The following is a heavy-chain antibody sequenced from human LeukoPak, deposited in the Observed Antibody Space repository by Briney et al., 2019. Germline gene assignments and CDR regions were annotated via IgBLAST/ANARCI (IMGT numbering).Heavy chain of an antibody. V-gene: IGHV4-59*01. D-gene: IGHD6-6*01. CDR2: IYYSGST. CDR3: ARAHGASSSEGYDY. CDR1: GGSISSYY. Sequence: SETLSLTCTVSGGSISSYYWSWIRQPPGKGLEWIGYIYYSGSTNYNPSLESRVTISVDTSKNQFSLKLSSVTAADTAVYYCARAHGASSSEGYDYWGQGTLVTVSS. J-gene: IGHJ4*02.